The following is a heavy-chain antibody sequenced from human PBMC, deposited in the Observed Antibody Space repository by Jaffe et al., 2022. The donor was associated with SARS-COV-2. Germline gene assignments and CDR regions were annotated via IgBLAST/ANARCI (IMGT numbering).Heavy chain of an antibody. D-gene: IGHD5-12*01. CDR2: ISWNSGSI. J-gene: IGHJ6*02. Sequence: EVQLVESGGGLVQPGRSLRLSCAASGFTFDDYAMHWVRQAPGKGLEWVSGISWNSGSIGYADSVKGRFTISRDNAKNSLYLQMNSLRAEDTALYYCAKDIRYSGYDRSDYYYYGMDVWGQGTTVTVSS. CDR3: AKDIRYSGYDRSDYYYYGMDV. V-gene: IGHV3-9*01. CDR1: GFTFDDYA.